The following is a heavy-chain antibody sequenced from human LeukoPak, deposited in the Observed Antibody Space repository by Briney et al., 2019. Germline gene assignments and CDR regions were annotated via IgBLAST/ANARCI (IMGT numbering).Heavy chain of an antibody. V-gene: IGHV3-30*04. D-gene: IGHD3-10*01. CDR1: GFTFSSYA. J-gene: IGHJ4*02. CDR2: ISYDGSNK. CDR3: VRVYYGPGSDYN. Sequence: PGGSLRLSCAASGFTFSSYAMHWVRQAPGKGLEWVAVISYDGSNKYYADSVKGRFTISRDNSKNTLYLQMNSLRAEDTAVYYCVRVYYGPGSDYNWGQGTLIIVSS.